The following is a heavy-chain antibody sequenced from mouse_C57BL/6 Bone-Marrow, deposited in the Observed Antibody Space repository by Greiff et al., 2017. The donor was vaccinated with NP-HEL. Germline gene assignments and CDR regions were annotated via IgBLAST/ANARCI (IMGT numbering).Heavy chain of an antibody. J-gene: IGHJ3*01. CDR2: IDPSDSYT. Sequence: QSCKASGYTFTSYWMQWVKQRPGQGLEWIGEIDPSDSYTNYNQKFKGKATLTVDTSSSTAYMQLSSLTSEDSAVYYCARRTTVVATPFAYWGQGTLVTVSA. CDR3: ARRTTVVATPFAY. CDR1: GYTFTSYW. D-gene: IGHD1-1*01. V-gene: IGHV1-50*01.